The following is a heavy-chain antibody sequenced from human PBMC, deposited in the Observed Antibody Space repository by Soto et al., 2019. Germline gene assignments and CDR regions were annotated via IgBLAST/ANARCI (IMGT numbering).Heavy chain of an antibody. D-gene: IGHD3-3*01. Sequence: PGGSLRLSCTTSGFTFNTYGMHWVRQAPGKGLEWVAGVSYDGSKKYYGDSVKGRFTISRDNSKNTMYVQRNSLEADDTAIYYSARALPYDFSNGNMCYFGYWGQGALVTVSS. CDR3: ARALPYDFSNGNMCYFGY. CDR2: VSYDGSKK. V-gene: IGHV3-33*01. CDR1: GFTFNTYG. J-gene: IGHJ4*02.